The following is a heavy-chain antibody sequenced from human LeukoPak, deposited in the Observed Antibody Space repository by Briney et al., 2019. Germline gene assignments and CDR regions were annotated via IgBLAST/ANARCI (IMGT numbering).Heavy chain of an antibody. D-gene: IGHD5-12*01. CDR3: ARHSRSRYIGYENAFDI. CDR2: IYHSANT. V-gene: IGHV4-39*01. Sequence: SGTLSPTRTLSGDSISSSSYCWDWVRQPPGKGLEWIGNIYHSANTHYNPSLKTRITMSVDTSKNQFSLKLNSVTAADTGIYYCARHSRSRYIGYENAFDIWGEGTMVTVSS. CDR1: GDSISSSSYC. J-gene: IGHJ3*02.